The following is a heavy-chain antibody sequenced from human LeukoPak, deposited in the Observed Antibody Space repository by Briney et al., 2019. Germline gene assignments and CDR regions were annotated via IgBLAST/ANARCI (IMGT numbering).Heavy chain of an antibody. D-gene: IGHD3-22*01. V-gene: IGHV3-33*08. J-gene: IGHJ3*02. Sequence: PGGSLRLSCAASGFTFSSYGMHWVRQAPGKGLEWVAVIWYGGSNKYYADSVKGRFTISRDNSKNTLYLQMNSLRAEDTAVYYCARDSSGYYSGDAFDIWGQGTMVTVSS. CDR2: IWYGGSNK. CDR3: ARDSSGYYSGDAFDI. CDR1: GFTFSSYG.